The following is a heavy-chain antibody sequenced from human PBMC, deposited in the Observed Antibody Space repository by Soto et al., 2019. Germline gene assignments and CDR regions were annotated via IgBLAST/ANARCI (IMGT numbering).Heavy chain of an antibody. CDR3: ARVRTGTPPLYYYYGMDV. J-gene: IGHJ6*02. D-gene: IGHD1-1*01. CDR1: GFTFSSYG. V-gene: IGHV3-33*01. Sequence: HPGGSLRLSCAASGFTFSSYGMHWVRQAPGKGLEWVAVIWYDGSNKYYADSVKGRFTISRDNSKNTLYLQMNSLRAEDTAVYYCARVRTGTPPLYYYYGMDVWGQGTTVTVSS. CDR2: IWYDGSNK.